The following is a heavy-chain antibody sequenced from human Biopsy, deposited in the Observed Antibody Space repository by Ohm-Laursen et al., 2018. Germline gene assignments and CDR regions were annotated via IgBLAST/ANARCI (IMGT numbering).Heavy chain of an antibody. CDR1: GGSLNFYY. CDR2: MYYSGST. V-gene: IGHV4-59*07. CDR3: VRGRSPATY. J-gene: IGHJ4*02. Sequence: SDTLSLTCTVSGGSLNFYYWSWIRQPPGKGLEWIGYMYYSGSTKYSPSLKNRVTVSFDTSRNQFSLKLTPMTPADTAVYYCVRGRSPATYWGQGALVIVSS. D-gene: IGHD3-16*01.